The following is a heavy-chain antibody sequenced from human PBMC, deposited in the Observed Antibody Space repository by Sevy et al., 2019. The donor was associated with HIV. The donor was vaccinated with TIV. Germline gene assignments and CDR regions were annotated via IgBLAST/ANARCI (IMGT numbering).Heavy chain of an antibody. CDR2: INPDSGGP. Sequence: ASVKVSCKASGYTFTGYYMHLMRQAPGQGLEWMGWINPDSGGPTYAPKFQGRVTLTRDTSISTAYMDLSRLKSDDTAVYYCVRDDRDGYFEYWGQGTLVTVSS. J-gene: IGHJ4*02. CDR1: GYTFTGYY. V-gene: IGHV1-2*02. CDR3: VRDDRDGYFEY.